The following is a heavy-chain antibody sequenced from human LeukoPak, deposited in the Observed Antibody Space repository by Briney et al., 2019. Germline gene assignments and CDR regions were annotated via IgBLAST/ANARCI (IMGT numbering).Heavy chain of an antibody. J-gene: IGHJ4*02. CDR1: GGSISSGSYY. CDR2: IYTSGST. CDR3: ARTWYYDSSGYSYFDY. V-gene: IGHV4-61*02. Sequence: PSETLSLTCTVSGGSISSGSYYWSWIRQPAGKGLEWIGRIYTSGSTNYNLSLKSRVTISVDTSKNQFSLKLSSVTAADTAVYYCARTWYYDSSGYSYFDYWGQGTLVTVSS. D-gene: IGHD3-22*01.